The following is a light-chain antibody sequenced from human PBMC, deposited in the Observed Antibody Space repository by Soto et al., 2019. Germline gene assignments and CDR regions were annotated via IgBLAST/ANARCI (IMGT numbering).Light chain of an antibody. CDR1: QSGFSSY. V-gene: IGKV3D-20*02. CDR3: QQRSNWPPIT. CDR2: GAS. Sequence: EIVLTQSPGTLSLSPGERVTLSCRTTQSGFSSYLSWYQQKPGQAPRLLIYGASNRATGIPDRFSGSGSGTDFTLTISRLEPEDFAVYYCQQRSNWPPITFGQGTRLEIK. J-gene: IGKJ5*01.